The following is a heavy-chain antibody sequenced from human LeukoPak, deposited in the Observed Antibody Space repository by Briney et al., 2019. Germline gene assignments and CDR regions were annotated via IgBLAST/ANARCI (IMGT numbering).Heavy chain of an antibody. CDR3: ARALSNLRLYYFDS. D-gene: IGHD4-11*01. Sequence: GASMKVSCKASGYIFSDYYIHWVLQAPGQGHEWMGWINPNSGGTNHAQKVQGRVTMTRDTSISTAYMELSRLNSDDTAVYYCARALSNLRLYYFDSWGQGTLVTVSS. V-gene: IGHV1-2*02. CDR1: GYIFSDYY. CDR2: INPNSGGT. J-gene: IGHJ4*02.